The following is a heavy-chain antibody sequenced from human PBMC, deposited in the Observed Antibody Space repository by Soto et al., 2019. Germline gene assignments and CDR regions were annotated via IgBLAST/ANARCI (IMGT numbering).Heavy chain of an antibody. CDR1: GYTFMTYA. CDR2: INPGNGNT. D-gene: IGHD3-10*01. Sequence: QVQLVQSGAEVKKPGASVKISCKTSGYTFMTYALHWVRQAPEQRPEWMGWINPGNGNTEYSQKLQGRVTITRDTSARTVFMEVANMTSEDTAVYYCARVRMLWYGELSHWGQGTQVIVSA. J-gene: IGHJ4*02. CDR3: ARVRMLWYGELSH. V-gene: IGHV1-3*01.